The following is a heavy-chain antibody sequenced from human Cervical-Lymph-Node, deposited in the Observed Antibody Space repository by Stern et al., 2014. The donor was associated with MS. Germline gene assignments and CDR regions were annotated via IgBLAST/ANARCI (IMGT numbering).Heavy chain of an antibody. CDR1: GASISSYY. V-gene: IGHV4-59*08. D-gene: IGHD6-19*01. CDR2: ISYSGST. J-gene: IGHJ3*02. CDR3: ATQDSNGWFAFDI. Sequence: MQLVESGPGLVKSSETLSLTCTVSGASISSYYWSWIRQPPGKGLAWIGYISYSGSTNYNPSFKSRVTLSVDASKNQFSLKLNSVTAADTAMYYCATQDSNGWFAFDIWGQGTMVTVSS.